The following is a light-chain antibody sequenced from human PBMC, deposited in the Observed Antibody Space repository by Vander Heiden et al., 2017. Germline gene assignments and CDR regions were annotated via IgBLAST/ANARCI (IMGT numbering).Light chain of an antibody. CDR2: DVS. Sequence: QSALTQPRSVSGSPGQSVTISCTGTSSDVGGYNYVSWYQQHPGKAPKLMIYDVSKRPSEVPDRFSGSKSGTTASLTISGLQAEDEAYYYCCSYAGSYTPFGGGTKLTVL. J-gene: IGLJ2*01. V-gene: IGLV2-11*01. CDR3: CSYAGSYTP. CDR1: SSDVGGYNY.